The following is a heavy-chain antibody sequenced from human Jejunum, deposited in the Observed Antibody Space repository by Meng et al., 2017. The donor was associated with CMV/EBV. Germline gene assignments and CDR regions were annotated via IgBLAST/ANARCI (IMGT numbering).Heavy chain of an antibody. Sequence: GFTFSDAGMHWVRQASGKGLEWVGRIRTKANNYATAYAASVKGRFTISRDDSKNTAYLQMNSLRTEDTAVYYCTRLGGDYSNYGFGYWGQGTLVTVSS. V-gene: IGHV3-73*01. CDR3: TRLGGDYSNYGFGY. CDR2: IRTKANNYAT. J-gene: IGHJ4*02. D-gene: IGHD4-11*01. CDR1: GFTFSDAG.